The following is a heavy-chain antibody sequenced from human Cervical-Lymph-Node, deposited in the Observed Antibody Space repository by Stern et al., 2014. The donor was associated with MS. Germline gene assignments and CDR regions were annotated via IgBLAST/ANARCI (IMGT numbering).Heavy chain of an antibody. D-gene: IGHD3-3*01. V-gene: IGHV4-59*01. CDR2: ISHNGKT. CDR1: GDSMNTDY. CDR3: ARGGLRWIR. J-gene: IGHJ4*02. Sequence: AQLEESGPRLMTPSETLSLTCSVSGDSMNTDYWSWLRQPPGKGLEWIGYISHNGKTNHNPSVKSRVTLSLETSKHQFSLRLSSVTAADTAMYYCARGGLRWIRWGQGTLVTVSS.